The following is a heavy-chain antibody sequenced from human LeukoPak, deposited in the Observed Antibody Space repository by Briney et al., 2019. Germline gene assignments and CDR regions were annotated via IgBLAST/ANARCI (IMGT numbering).Heavy chain of an antibody. CDR2: IYPGDSDT. CDR1: GYSFTSYW. D-gene: IGHD3-10*01. CDR3: ASSIIRGGYYYYMDV. V-gene: IGHV5-51*01. J-gene: IGHJ6*03. Sequence: GESLKISCTGSGYSFTSYWIGWVRQMPGKGLEWMGIIYPGDSDTRYSPSFQGQVTISADKSISTAYLQWSSLKASDTAVYYCASSIIRGGYYYYMDVWGKGTTVTVS.